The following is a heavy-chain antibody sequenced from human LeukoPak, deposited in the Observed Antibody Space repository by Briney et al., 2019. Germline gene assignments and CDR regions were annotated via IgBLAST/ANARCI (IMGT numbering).Heavy chain of an antibody. CDR1: GFTFSSYP. CDR2: ISYDGSDK. CDR3: ARGYCSSTSCQHRLLDY. D-gene: IGHD2-2*01. J-gene: IGHJ4*02. V-gene: IGHV3-30-3*01. Sequence: PGGSLRLSCAASGFTFSSYPMHWVRQAPGKGLEWVAVISYDGSDKHYADPVKGRFTISRDNSKNTLYLQMNSLRAEDTAVYYCARGYCSSTSCQHRLLDYWGQGTLVTVSS.